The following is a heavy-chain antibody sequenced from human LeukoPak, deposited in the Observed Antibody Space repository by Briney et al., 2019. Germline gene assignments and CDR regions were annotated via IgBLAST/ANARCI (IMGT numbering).Heavy chain of an antibody. J-gene: IGHJ4*02. D-gene: IGHD1-26*01. V-gene: IGHV7-4-1*02. Sequence: ASVKVSCKASGGTFSSYAISWVRQAPGQGLEWMGWINTNTGNPTYAQGFTGRFVFSLDTSVSTAYLQISSLKAEDTAVYYCAREVYSGSYFFDYWGQGTLVTVSS. CDR3: AREVYSGSYFFDY. CDR1: GGTFSSYA. CDR2: INTNTGNP.